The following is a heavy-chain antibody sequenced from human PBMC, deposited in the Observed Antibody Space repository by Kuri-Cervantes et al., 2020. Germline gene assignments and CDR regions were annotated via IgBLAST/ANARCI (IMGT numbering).Heavy chain of an antibody. Sequence: GESLKISCAASGFTFSSYSMNWVRQAPGKGLEWVSYISSSSSTIYYADSVKGRFTISRDNAKNSLYLQMNSLRDEDTAVYYCAKDLLNYYDSSGLRASDIWGQGTMVTVSS. CDR2: ISSSSSTI. CDR1: GFTFSSYS. J-gene: IGHJ3*02. CDR3: AKDLLNYYDSSGLRASDI. V-gene: IGHV3-48*02. D-gene: IGHD3-22*01.